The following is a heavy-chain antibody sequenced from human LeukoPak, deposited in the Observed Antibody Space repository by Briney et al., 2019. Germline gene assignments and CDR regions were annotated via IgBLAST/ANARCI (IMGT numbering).Heavy chain of an antibody. CDR3: AKLLGDVTTFDY. CDR1: GFSFSTSW. V-gene: IGHV3-7*01. D-gene: IGHD4-17*01. Sequence: PGESLRLSCGASGFSFSTSWVTWVRQPPGKGLEWVASINQGGSVRHYVDSVKGRFTISRDNSKNSLSLQMSSLRAEDTAVYYCAKLLGDVTTFDYWGQGALVTVPS. J-gene: IGHJ4*02. CDR2: INQGGSVR.